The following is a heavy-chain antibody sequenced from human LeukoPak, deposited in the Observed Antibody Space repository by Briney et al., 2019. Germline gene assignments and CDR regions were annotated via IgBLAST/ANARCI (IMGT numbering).Heavy chain of an antibody. CDR3: ARDLAVTTGLDY. CDR2: SNAGNGNT. J-gene: IGHJ4*02. D-gene: IGHD4-17*01. Sequence: GASVKVSCKASGYTFTSYAMHWVRQAPGQRLEWMGWSNAGNGNTKYSQKFQGRVTMTRDTSTSTVYMELSSLRSEDTAVYYCARDLAVTTGLDYWGQGTLVTVSS. CDR1: GYTFTSYA. V-gene: IGHV1-3*01.